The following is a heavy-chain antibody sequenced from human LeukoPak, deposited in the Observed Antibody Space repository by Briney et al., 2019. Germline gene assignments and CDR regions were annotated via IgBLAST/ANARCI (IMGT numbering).Heavy chain of an antibody. CDR1: GFTFSDYY. D-gene: IGHD3-22*01. V-gene: IGHV3-23*01. Sequence: GGSLRLSCAASGFTFSDYYMSWIRQAPGKGLEWVSAISGSGGSTYYADSVKGRFTISRDNSKNTLYLQMNSLRAEDTAVYYCANPYYDSSGYYDYWGQGTLVTVSS. CDR2: ISGSGGST. CDR3: ANPYYDSSGYYDY. J-gene: IGHJ4*02.